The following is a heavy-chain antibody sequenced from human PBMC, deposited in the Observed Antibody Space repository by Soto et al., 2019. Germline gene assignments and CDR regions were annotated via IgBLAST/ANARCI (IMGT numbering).Heavy chain of an antibody. Sequence: PSETLSLTCTVSGGSISSYYWSWIRQPPGKGLEWFGYFYYSGSTNYNPSLKSRVTISVDTSKNQLSLKLSSVTAADTAVYYCARRYGYYFDYWGQGTLVTVSS. CDR2: FYYSGST. CDR1: GGSISSYY. J-gene: IGHJ4*02. CDR3: ARRYGYYFDY. D-gene: IGHD4-17*01. V-gene: IGHV4-59*08.